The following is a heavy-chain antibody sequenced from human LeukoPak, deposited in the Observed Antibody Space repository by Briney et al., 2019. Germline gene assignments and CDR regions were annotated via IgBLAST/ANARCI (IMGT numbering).Heavy chain of an antibody. CDR3: ARGCYPYNWFDP. D-gene: IGHD2-2*01. J-gene: IGHJ5*02. CDR2: IYYSGST. V-gene: IGHV4-31*03. CDR1: GGSISSGGYY. Sequence: SETLSLTCTVSGGSISSGGYYWSWIRQHPGKGLEWIGYIYYSGSTYYNPSLKSRVTISVDTSKNQFSLKLSSVTAADTAVYYCARGCYPYNWFDPWGQGTLVTVPS.